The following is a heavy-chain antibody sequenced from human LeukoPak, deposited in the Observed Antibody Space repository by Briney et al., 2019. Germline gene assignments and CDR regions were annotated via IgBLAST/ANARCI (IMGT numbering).Heavy chain of an antibody. CDR1: GGSISSSNW. Sequence: SGTLSLTCAVSGGSISSSNWWSWVRQPPGKGLEWIGEIYHSGSTYYNPSLKSRVTISVDTSKNQFSLKLSSVTAADTAVYYCASRTSITIFGVIHDYWGQGTLVTVSS. J-gene: IGHJ4*02. D-gene: IGHD3-3*01. V-gene: IGHV4-4*02. CDR2: IYHSGST. CDR3: ASRTSITIFGVIHDY.